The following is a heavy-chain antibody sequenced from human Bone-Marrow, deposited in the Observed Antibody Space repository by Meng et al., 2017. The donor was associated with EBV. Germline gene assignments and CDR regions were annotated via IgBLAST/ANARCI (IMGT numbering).Heavy chain of an antibody. CDR3: ARGEYSSSWSIDY. Sequence: EVQLVESGGGLVQPGGSXXLPCAASGFTFSSYSMNWVRQAPGKGLEWVSSISSSSSYIYYADSVKGRFTISRDNAKNSLYLQMNSLRAEDTAVYYCARGEYSSSWSIDYWGQGTLVTVSS. CDR2: ISSSSSYI. V-gene: IGHV3-21*01. D-gene: IGHD6-13*01. J-gene: IGHJ4*02. CDR1: GFTFSSYS.